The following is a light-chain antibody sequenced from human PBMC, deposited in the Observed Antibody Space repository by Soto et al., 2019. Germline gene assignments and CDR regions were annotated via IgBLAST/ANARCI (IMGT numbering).Light chain of an antibody. J-gene: IGKJ1*01. CDR3: QHYNDYSWT. Sequence: DIHMTQSPSTLSASVGDRVTITCRASQSISIWLAWYQQKPGKAPNLLIYKTSSLETGVPSRFSGSGSGTEFTLPISSLQPDDFATYYCQHYNDYSWTFGQGTKVEVK. V-gene: IGKV1-5*03. CDR2: KTS. CDR1: QSISIW.